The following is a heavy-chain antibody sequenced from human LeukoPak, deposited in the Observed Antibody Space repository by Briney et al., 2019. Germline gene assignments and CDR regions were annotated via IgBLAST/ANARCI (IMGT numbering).Heavy chain of an antibody. CDR1: GLSFSNYA. D-gene: IGHD4-23*01. CDR3: AKDAYGGNSIYYYYYMDV. Sequence: SGGSLRLSCAASGLSFSNYAMYWVRQAPGKGLEWVSAIGGTGGNIFYTDSVKGRFTISRDNAKNSLYLQMNSLRAEDTALYYCAKDAYGGNSIYYYYYMDVWGKGTTVTISS. V-gene: IGHV3-23*01. CDR2: IGGTGGNI. J-gene: IGHJ6*03.